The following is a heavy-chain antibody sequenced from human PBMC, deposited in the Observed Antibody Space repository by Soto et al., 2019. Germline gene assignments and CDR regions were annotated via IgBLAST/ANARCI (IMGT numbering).Heavy chain of an antibody. J-gene: IGHJ4*02. D-gene: IGHD2-8*01. CDR3: ARVPTGKYGVWNY. CDR2: ISGSGGST. V-gene: IGHV3-23*01. Sequence: SGGSLRLSCAASGFTFSSYAMSWVRQAPGKGLEWVSAISGSGGSTYYADSVKGRFTISRDNAKNTLYLQMNSLRGDDTAVYYCARVPTGKYGVWNYWGQGTLVTVSS. CDR1: GFTFSSYA.